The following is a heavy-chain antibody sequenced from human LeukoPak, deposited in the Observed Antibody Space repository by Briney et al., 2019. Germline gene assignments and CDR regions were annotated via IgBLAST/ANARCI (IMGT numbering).Heavy chain of an antibody. CDR1: GASMSGYY. CDR2: IYYTGGT. D-gene: IGHD3-9*01. Sequence: SETLFLTCTVSGASMSGYYWSWIRQPPGKGLEWIGYIYYTGGTNYSPSLKSRVTMSVATSKNQISLKLSSVTAADSAVYYCVRRVRYFGQNDYWGQGTLVTVSS. CDR3: VRRVRYFGQNDY. V-gene: IGHV4-59*08. J-gene: IGHJ4*02.